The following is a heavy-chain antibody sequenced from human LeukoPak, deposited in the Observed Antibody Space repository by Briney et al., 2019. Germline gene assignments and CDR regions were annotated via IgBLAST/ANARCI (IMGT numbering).Heavy chain of an antibody. J-gene: IGHJ4*02. D-gene: IGHD5-12*01. CDR2: INHSGST. V-gene: IGHV4-34*01. Sequence: SETLPLTCAVYGGSFSGYYWSWIRQPPGKGLEWIGEINHSGSTNYNPSLKSRVTISVDTSKNQFSLKLSSVTAADTAVYYCARIVATKRHFDYWGQGTLVTVSS. CDR3: ARIVATKRHFDY. CDR1: GGSFSGYY.